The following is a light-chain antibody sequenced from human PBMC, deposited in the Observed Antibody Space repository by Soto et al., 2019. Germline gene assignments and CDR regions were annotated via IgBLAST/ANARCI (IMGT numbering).Light chain of an antibody. CDR2: GTS. CDR3: QRYGSSPLYA. Sequence: EIVLTQSPGTLSLSPGERATFSCRTSQTINTEFLAWYQQRPGLAPRLLIHGTSNRATGIPDRFSGSGSGTDFTLTIRALEPEDFAVYYCQRYGSSPLYAFGQGTKLEI. J-gene: IGKJ2*01. CDR1: QTINTEF. V-gene: IGKV3-20*01.